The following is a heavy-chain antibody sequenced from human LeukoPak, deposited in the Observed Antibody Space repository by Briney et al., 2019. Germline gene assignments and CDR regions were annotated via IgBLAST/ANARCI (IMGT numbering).Heavy chain of an antibody. CDR1: GGSFSGYC. CDR2: INHSGST. J-gene: IGHJ4*02. Sequence: SETLSLTCAVYGGSFSGYCWSWIRQPPGKGLEWIGEINHSGSTNYNPSLKSRVTISVDTSKNQFSLKLSSVTAADTAVYYCARSRTPTDFDYWGQGTLVTVSS. V-gene: IGHV4-34*01. CDR3: ARSRTPTDFDY.